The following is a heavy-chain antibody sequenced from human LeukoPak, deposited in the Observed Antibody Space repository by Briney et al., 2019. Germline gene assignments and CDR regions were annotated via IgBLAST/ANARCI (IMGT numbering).Heavy chain of an antibody. CDR2: INPNSGGT. CDR3: ARDKVKGDTDYYYMDV. V-gene: IGHV1-2*02. D-gene: IGHD3-16*01. Sequence: ASVKVSCKASGYTFTGYYMHWVRQAPGQGLEWMGWINPNSGGTNYAQKFQGRVTMTRDTSISTAYMELSRLRSDGTAVYYCARDKVKGDTDYYYMDVWGKGTTVTVSS. J-gene: IGHJ6*03. CDR1: GYTFTGYY.